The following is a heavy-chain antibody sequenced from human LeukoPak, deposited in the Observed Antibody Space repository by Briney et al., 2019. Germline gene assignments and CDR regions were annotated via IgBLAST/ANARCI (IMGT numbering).Heavy chain of an antibody. Sequence: SETLSLTCTVSGGSISSYYWSWIRQPPGKGLEWIGYIYTSGSTNYNPSLKSRVTISVDTSKNQFSLKLSSVTAADTAVYCCARLGYSYGYSVYYYYYMDVWGKGTTVTVSS. D-gene: IGHD5-18*01. J-gene: IGHJ6*03. CDR1: GGSISSYY. CDR3: ARLGYSYGYSVYYYYYMDV. CDR2: IYTSGST. V-gene: IGHV4-4*09.